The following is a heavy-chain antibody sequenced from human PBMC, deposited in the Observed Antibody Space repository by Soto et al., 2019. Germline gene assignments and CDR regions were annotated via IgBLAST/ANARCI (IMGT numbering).Heavy chain of an antibody. CDR2: ISGSGGST. CDR3: AKVLSYDILTGPQTGVDAFDI. CDR1: GFTFSSYA. J-gene: IGHJ3*02. V-gene: IGHV3-23*01. D-gene: IGHD3-9*01. Sequence: WRSLRLSCAASGFTFSSYAMSWLRQAPGKGLEWVSAISGSGGSTYDAASVKGRFTISRHNSKNTLYLQTNSLRAEDTAVYYCAKVLSYDILTGPQTGVDAFDIWGQGTMVTVSS.